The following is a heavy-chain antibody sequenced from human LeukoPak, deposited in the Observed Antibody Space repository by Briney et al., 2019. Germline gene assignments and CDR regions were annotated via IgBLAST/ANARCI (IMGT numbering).Heavy chain of an antibody. CDR1: GGTFSSYA. CDR3: ARDQYYDSSGFFAG. J-gene: IGHJ4*02. Sequence: SVKVSCKASGGTFSSYAISWVRQAPGQGLEWMGGIIPIFGTANYAQKFQGRVTITADESTSTAYMGLSSLRSEDTAVYYCARDQYYDSSGFFAGWGQGTLVTVSS. D-gene: IGHD3-22*01. V-gene: IGHV1-69*01. CDR2: IIPIFGTA.